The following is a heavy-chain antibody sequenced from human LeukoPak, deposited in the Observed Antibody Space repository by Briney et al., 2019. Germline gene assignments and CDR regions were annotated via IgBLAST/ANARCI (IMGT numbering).Heavy chain of an antibody. CDR2: VGETGGSK. D-gene: IGHD2-8*01. J-gene: IGHJ4*02. V-gene: IGHV3-23*01. CDR3: AKNGQTRPFEY. Sequence: PGGSLRLSCAASGLTFSNSAMSWVHQAPGKALDGVSTVGETGGSKFHADSVKGRFTVSRDNSRNTLYLQMNSLRTEDTAVYYCAKNGQTRPFEYWGQGTLVTVSS. CDR1: GLTFSNSA.